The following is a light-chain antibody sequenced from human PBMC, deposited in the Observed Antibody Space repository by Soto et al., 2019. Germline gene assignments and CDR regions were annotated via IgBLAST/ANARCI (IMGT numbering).Light chain of an antibody. V-gene: IGKV3-15*01. J-gene: IGKJ1*01. CDR3: QQYNDWPRT. CDR2: GAS. Sequence: EIVMTQSPATLSVSPGERVTLSCRASQSISTNLAWYQQKPGQAPRLLIYGASTRATGIPARFSGSGSGTEFTVTISSLQSEDFAVCYCQQYNDWPRTFGHGTKVEI. CDR1: QSISTN.